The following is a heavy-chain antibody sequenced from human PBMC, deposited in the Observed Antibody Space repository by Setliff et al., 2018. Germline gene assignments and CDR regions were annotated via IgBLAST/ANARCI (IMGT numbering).Heavy chain of an antibody. Sequence: SETLSLTCAVSGYSISNGFYWGRIRQSPVKGLEWIGSLFDGGGAYYSPSLKSRASISLDASKNQFALKLTSATAADTAVYYCARDPHYDPTYSLPGHAFDFWGQGIMVTVSS. CDR2: LFDGGGA. J-gene: IGHJ3*01. V-gene: IGHV4-38-2*02. CDR1: GYSISNGFY. CDR3: ARDPHYDPTYSLPGHAFDF. D-gene: IGHD3-22*01.